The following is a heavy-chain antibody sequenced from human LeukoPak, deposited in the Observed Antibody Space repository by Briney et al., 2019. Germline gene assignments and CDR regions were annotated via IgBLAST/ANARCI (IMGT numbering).Heavy chain of an antibody. V-gene: IGHV1-2*02. CDR1: GFTFTDHY. D-gene: IGHD2/OR15-2a*01. CDR2: IGPHSTFS. J-gene: IGHJ4*02. Sequence: ASVKVSCKSSGFTFTDHYIHWVRQAPGQGLEWMGYIGPHSTFSSSPQEFQGRVTMTRDTSMTTAYMELTRLTSDDTAVYYCVREGEGPLSKDFDYWGQGTLVTVSS. CDR3: VREGEGPLSKDFDY.